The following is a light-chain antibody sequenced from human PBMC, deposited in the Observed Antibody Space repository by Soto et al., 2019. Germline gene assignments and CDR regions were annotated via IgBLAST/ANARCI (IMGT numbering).Light chain of an antibody. CDR2: KVS. Sequence: DVVMTQSPLSLPVTLGQPASVSCRSSQSLIHSDGNTYWNWVQQRPGHSPRRLIYKVSDRDYGVADRYTGSGSGNDATLKISRVEAEDVGVYYCMLGTLWPWTWGQWTELEIK. CDR1: QSLIHSDGNTY. V-gene: IGKV2-30*02. CDR3: MLGTLWPWT. J-gene: IGKJ1*01.